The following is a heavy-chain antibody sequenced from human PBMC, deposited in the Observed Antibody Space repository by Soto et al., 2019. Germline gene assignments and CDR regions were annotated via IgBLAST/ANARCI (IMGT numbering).Heavy chain of an antibody. CDR2: ISWNSGSI. D-gene: IGHD3-16*01. J-gene: IGHJ6*02. CDR1: GFTFDDYA. V-gene: IGHV3-9*01. Sequence: PGGSLRLSCAASGFTFDDYAMHWVRQAPGKGLEWVSGISWNSGSIGYADSVKGRFTISRDNAKNSLYLQMNSLRAEDTALYYCAKDIGGDYEGPYGMDVWGQGTTVTVSS. CDR3: AKDIGGDYEGPYGMDV.